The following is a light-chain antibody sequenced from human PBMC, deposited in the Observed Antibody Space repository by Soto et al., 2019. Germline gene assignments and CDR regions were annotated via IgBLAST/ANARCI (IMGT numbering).Light chain of an antibody. CDR1: QSLLHGNGNNY. CDR3: MQALQTPLT. J-gene: IGKJ3*01. CDR2: LAS. Sequence: DIVMTQSPLSLPVTPGEPASISCRSSQSLLHGNGNNYLDWYLQKPGQSPQLLIYLASSRASGVXDXSSGSGSGTDFTLKISRVEAEDVGVYYCMQALQTPLTFGPGTKVDIK. V-gene: IGKV2-28*01.